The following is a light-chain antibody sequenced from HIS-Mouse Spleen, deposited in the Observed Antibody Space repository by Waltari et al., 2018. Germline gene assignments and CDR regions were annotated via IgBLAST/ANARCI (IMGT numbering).Light chain of an antibody. CDR3: SSYTSSSTPYV. J-gene: IGLJ1*01. CDR2: VVS. Sequence: QSALTQPASVSGSPGQSITISCTGTSSDVGGYNYVSWYQQHPGKAPKLSIYVVSNRPSGVSNRFSGSKSGNTASLTISGLQAEDEADYYCSSYTSSSTPYVFGTGTKVTVL. CDR1: SSDVGGYNY. V-gene: IGLV2-14*01.